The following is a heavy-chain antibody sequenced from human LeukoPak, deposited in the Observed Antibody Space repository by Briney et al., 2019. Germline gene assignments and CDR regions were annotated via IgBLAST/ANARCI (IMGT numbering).Heavy chain of an antibody. J-gene: IGHJ4*02. D-gene: IGHD2-15*01. CDR3: ARDRDGGSAVAGNY. V-gene: IGHV1-2*02. Sequence: ASVKVSCKASGYTFTGSYIHWVRQAPGQGLEWVGWISPTTGGTNYAQKFQGRVTMTRDTSISTAYMELSSLRSDGTAVYYCARDRDGGSAVAGNYWGQGTLVTVSS. CDR2: ISPTTGGT. CDR1: GYTFTGSY.